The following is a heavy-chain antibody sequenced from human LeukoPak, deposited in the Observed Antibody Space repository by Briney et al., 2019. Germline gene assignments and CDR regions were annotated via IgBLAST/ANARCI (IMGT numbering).Heavy chain of an antibody. V-gene: IGHV3-73*01. Sequence: GGSLRLSCAASGFAFSGSAMNWVRQASGKGLEWVGRIRSKANSYATAYAASVKGRFTISRDDSKNTAYLQMNSLKTEDTAVYYCTRRPYDYYDSSGDAFDIWGQGTMVTVSS. CDR1: GFAFSGSA. D-gene: IGHD3-22*01. J-gene: IGHJ3*02. CDR2: IRSKANSYAT. CDR3: TRRPYDYYDSSGDAFDI.